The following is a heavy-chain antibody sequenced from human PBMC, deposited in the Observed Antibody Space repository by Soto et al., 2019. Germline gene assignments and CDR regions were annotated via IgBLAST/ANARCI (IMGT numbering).Heavy chain of an antibody. D-gene: IGHD6-19*01. CDR3: ARSVEWLASFDY. CDR1: GYTFTSYD. V-gene: IGHV1-8*01. Sequence: QVQLVQSGAEVKKPGASVKVSCKASGYTFTSYDISWVRQATGQGLEWMGWMNPNSGNTGYAQKFQGRVTMTRNTSISTAYMELSSLRSEDTAVYYCARSVEWLASFDYWGQGTLVTVSS. CDR2: MNPNSGNT. J-gene: IGHJ4*02.